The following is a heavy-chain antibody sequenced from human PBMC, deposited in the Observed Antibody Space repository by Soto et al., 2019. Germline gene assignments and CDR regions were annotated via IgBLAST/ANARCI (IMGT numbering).Heavy chain of an antibody. J-gene: IGHJ5*02. CDR3: AKDRWLWQQLGRKTNGGWFDP. CDR2: ISGSGGSS. D-gene: IGHD6-13*01. CDR1: GFTFSSYA. V-gene: IGHV3-23*01. Sequence: GGSLRLSCAASGFTFSSYAMSWVRQAPGKCLEWSSAISGSGGSSYYADSVKGRFTISRDNSKNTLYLQMNSLRAEDTAVYYCAKDRWLWQQLGRKTNGGWFDPWGQGTLVTVSS.